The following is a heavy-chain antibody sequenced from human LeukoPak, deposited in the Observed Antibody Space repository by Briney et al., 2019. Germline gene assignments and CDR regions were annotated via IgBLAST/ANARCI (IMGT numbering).Heavy chain of an antibody. CDR2: IYYSGGT. CDR1: GGSISSNGYY. V-gene: IGHV4-39*07. D-gene: IGHD4-17*01. Sequence: SETLSLTCTVSGGSISSNGYYWAWFRQPPGKGLEWIGSIYYSGGTYYNPSLKSRVTISIDTSKNQFSLKLRSVTAADTAVYYCARGSYDYGDYAGDYWGQGTLVTVSS. CDR3: ARGSYDYGDYAGDY. J-gene: IGHJ4*02.